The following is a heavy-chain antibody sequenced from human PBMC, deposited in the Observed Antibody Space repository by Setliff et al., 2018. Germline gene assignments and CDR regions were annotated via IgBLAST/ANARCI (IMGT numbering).Heavy chain of an antibody. CDR1: GASISSGGYY. D-gene: IGHD4-17*01. V-gene: IGHV4-61*09. J-gene: IGHJ3*02. CDR3: ARHENDYGDYDDAFDI. Sequence: KPSETLSLTCTVSGASISSGGYYWTWIRQPAGKALEWIGHISPSGSTTYNPSLKSRVTISVDTSKNQFSLRLKSVTAADTAVYYCARHENDYGDYDDAFDIWGQGTMVTVSS. CDR2: ISPSGST.